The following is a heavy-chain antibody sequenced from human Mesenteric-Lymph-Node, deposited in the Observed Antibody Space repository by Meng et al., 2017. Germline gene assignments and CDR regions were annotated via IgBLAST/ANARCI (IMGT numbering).Heavy chain of an antibody. CDR2: ISGSGGST. CDR3: ARAIGGTYYDSSGYSFDY. V-gene: IGHV3-23*01. Sequence: GESLKISCAASGFTFSSYAMSWVRQAPGKGLEWVSAISGSGGSTYYADSVKGRFTISRDNSKNTLYLQMNSLRAEDTAVYYCARAIGGTYYDSSGYSFDYWGQGTLVTSPQ. D-gene: IGHD3-22*01. CDR1: GFTFSSYA. J-gene: IGHJ4*02.